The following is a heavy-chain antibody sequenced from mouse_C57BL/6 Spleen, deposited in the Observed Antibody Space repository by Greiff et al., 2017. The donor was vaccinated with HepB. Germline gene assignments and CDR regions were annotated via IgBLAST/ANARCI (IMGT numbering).Heavy chain of an antibody. CDR3: ARYYYGSSHSFAY. D-gene: IGHD1-1*01. J-gene: IGHJ3*01. V-gene: IGHV5-17*01. CDR1: GFTFSDYG. Sequence: EVKLMESGGGLVKPGGSLKLSCAASGFTFSDYGMHWVRQAPEKGLEWVAYISSGSSTIYYADTVKGRFTISRDNAKNTLFLQMTSLRSEDTAMYYCARYYYGSSHSFAYWGQGTLVTVSA. CDR2: ISSGSSTI.